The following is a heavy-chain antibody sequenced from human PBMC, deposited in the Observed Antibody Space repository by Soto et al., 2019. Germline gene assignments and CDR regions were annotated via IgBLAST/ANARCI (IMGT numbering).Heavy chain of an antibody. CDR3: AISALRHGQGYDY. CDR1: GFTFSSYS. J-gene: IGHJ4*02. CDR2: ISSSGTTI. V-gene: IGHV3-48*01. Sequence: GGSLRLSCAASGFTFSSYSMNWVRQAPGRGLEWVSYISSSGTTIYYADSVKGRFTIPRENAKNPLYLQMNSLRPEDTAVFYCAISALRHGQGYDYWGQGTLVTVSS. D-gene: IGHD2-15*01.